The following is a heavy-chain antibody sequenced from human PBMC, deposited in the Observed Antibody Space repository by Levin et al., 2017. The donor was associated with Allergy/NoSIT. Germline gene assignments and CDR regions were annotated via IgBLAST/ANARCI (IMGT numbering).Heavy chain of an antibody. CDR2: ISSSSSYI. V-gene: IGHV3-21*01. Sequence: GGSLRFSCAASGFTFSSYSMNWVRQAPGKGLEWVSSISSSSSYIYYADSVKGRFTISRDNAKNSLYLQMNSLRAEDTAVYYCARNPEGSGSYLAYWGQGTLVTVSS. D-gene: IGHD1-26*01. CDR3: ARNPEGSGSYLAY. CDR1: GFTFSSYS. J-gene: IGHJ4*02.